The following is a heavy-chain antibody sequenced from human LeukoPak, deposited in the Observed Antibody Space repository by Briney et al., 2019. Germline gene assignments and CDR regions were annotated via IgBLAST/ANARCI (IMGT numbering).Heavy chain of an antibody. CDR2: ISYDGSNK. J-gene: IGHJ4*02. Sequence: GGSLRLSCAASGFTFSSYAMHWVRQAPGKGLEWVAVISYDGSNKYYADSVKGRFTISRDNSKNTLYLQMNSLRAEDTAVYYRARDPPPRGYYDSSGYYWGQGTLVTVSS. D-gene: IGHD3-22*01. V-gene: IGHV3-30-3*01. CDR3: ARDPPPRGYYDSSGYY. CDR1: GFTFSSYA.